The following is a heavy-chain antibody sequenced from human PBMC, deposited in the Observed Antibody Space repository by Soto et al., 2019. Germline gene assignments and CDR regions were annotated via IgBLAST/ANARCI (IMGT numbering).Heavy chain of an antibody. J-gene: IGHJ5*02. CDR3: ARGGGAHYRFDP. CDR2: ISPSNGNR. Sequence: QVQLVQSGPELRKPGASVKVSCKASGYTFTSSYLTWVRQAPGRGLEWVGWISPSNGNRNYAQKFQGRVTMTTDTSTSTVYMELRSLRPHDTAVYYCARGGGAHYRFDPWGQGTQVTVSS. D-gene: IGHD1-26*01. V-gene: IGHV1-18*01. CDR1: GYTFTSSY.